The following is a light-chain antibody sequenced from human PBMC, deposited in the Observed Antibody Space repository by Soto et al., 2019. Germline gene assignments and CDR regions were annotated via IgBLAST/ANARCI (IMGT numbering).Light chain of an antibody. Sequence: DIVITRSPDSLTVSLGWRATIDCKSSQSISSWLAWYQQKPGKAPKLLIYDASSLESGVPSRFSGSGSGTEFTLTISSLQPDDFATYYCQQYNSYSGTFGQGTKVDIK. V-gene: IGKV1-5*01. CDR3: QQYNSYSGT. CDR2: DAS. CDR1: QSISSW. J-gene: IGKJ1*01.